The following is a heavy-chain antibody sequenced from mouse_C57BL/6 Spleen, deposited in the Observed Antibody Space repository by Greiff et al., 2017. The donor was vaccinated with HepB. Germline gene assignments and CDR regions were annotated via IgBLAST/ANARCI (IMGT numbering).Heavy chain of an antibody. J-gene: IGHJ1*03. CDR2: INPNNGGT. Sequence: EVQLQQSGPELVKPGASVKIPCKASGYTFTDYNMDWVKQSHGKSLEWIGDINPNNGGTIYNQKFKGKATLTVDKSSSTAYMELRSLTSEDTAVYYCARLSYDQSLYFDVWGTGTTVTVSS. CDR1: GYTFTDYN. V-gene: IGHV1-18*01. D-gene: IGHD2-3*01. CDR3: ARLSYDQSLYFDV.